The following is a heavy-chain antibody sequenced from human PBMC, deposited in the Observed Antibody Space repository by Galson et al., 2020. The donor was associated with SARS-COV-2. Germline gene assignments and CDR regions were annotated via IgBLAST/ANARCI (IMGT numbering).Heavy chain of an antibody. CDR3: ARLAADSIEGRRWWETTDYESYGMDV. J-gene: IGHJ6*02. Sequence: ASETPSLTCSVSGGSIRSFYWTWIRQPPGKGLEWIGSIYSNGDTSYNTSLHSRVTISRDTYNNQFSLRLTSVAAADTAIYYCARLAADSIEGRRWWETTDYESYGMDVWGRGTTVTVSS. CDR2: IYSNGDT. V-gene: IGHV4-59*08. CDR1: GGSIRSFY. D-gene: IGHD3-16*01.